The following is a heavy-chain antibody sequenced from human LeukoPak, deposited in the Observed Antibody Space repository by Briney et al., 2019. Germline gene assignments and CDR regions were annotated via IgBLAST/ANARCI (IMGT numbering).Heavy chain of an antibody. CDR3: ARSLEDKYDNGRSFQH. V-gene: IGHV5-51*01. CDR1: GYTFSSYW. Sequence: GESLKISCKGSGYTFSSYWIGWVRQMPGKGLEWMGIIYPGDSDTRYSPSFQGQVTISADKSISTAYLQWSSLKASDTAMYYCARSLEDKYDNGRSFQHWGQGTLVTVSS. CDR2: IYPGDSDT. J-gene: IGHJ1*01. D-gene: IGHD2-8*01.